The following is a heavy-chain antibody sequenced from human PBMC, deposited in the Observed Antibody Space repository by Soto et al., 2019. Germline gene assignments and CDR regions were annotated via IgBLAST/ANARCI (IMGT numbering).Heavy chain of an antibody. CDR2: IYNSGST. CDR1: GDSISSGGYY. J-gene: IGHJ4*02. CDR3: ARGRGNGYYYVDY. V-gene: IGHV4-31*03. Sequence: SETLSLTCSVSGDSISSGGYYWSWIRQHPGKGLEWIGYIYNSGSTYYNPSLKSRVTISVDTSKNQFSLKLSSVTAADTAVYYCARGRGNGYYYVDYWGQGTLVTVSS. D-gene: IGHD3-22*01.